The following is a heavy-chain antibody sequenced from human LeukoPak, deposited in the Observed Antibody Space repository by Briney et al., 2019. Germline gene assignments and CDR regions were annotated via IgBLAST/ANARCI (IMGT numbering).Heavy chain of an antibody. V-gene: IGHV3-53*01. CDR2: IYSGGST. Sequence: GGSLRLSCAASGFTFSSYAMSWVRQAPGKGLEWVSVIYSGGSTYYADSVKGRFTISRDNSKNTLYLQMNSLRAEDTAVYYCARLIYYYYGMDVWGQGTTVTVSS. CDR3: ARLIYYYYGMDV. J-gene: IGHJ6*02. CDR1: GFTFSSYA.